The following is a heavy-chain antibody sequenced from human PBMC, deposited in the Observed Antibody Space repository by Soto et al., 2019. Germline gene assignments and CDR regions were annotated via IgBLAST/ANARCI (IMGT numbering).Heavy chain of an antibody. CDR1: GFTFSSNG. CDR2: LSYDGRIK. D-gene: IGHD4-17*01. V-gene: IGHV3-30*18. J-gene: IGHJ4*02. Sequence: GGSLRLSCAVSGFTFSSNGMHWVRQAPGKGLEWVAVLSYDGRIKYYADSVKGRFAISRDNSKNTLYLQMDSLTVADTAVYYCAKESYGAGPFDHWRQGTLVTVSS. CDR3: AKESYGAGPFDH.